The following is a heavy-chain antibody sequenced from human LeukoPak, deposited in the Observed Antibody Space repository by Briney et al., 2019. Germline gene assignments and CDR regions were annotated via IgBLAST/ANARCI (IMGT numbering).Heavy chain of an antibody. CDR2: IKEDRTAD. Sequence: GGSLRLSCAASGFSVRDFWMAWVRQAPGKGLEWVAHIKEDRTADYYVDSVKGRSTISKDDGKTSLHLQMNSLRVEDTAVYYCVRGGWELDYWGQGTLVTVSS. V-gene: IGHV3-7*01. CDR1: GFSVRDFW. J-gene: IGHJ4*02. D-gene: IGHD4-23*01. CDR3: VRGGWELDY.